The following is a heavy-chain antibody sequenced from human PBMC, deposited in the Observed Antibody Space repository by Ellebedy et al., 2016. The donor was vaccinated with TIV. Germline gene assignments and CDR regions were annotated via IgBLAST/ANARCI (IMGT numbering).Heavy chain of an antibody. CDR3: AKTEGRDGYGRYFYGMEV. CDR1: GFLFSSYT. Sequence: PGGSLRLSCAASGFLFSSYTMSWVRQAPGKGLEWVSVSSGTGVSTDYADSVKGRFTISRDNSKNTAYLQMNSLKAEDTAVYYCAKTEGRDGYGRYFYGMEVWGRGTTVTVSS. J-gene: IGHJ6*02. CDR2: SSGTGVST. D-gene: IGHD5-24*01. V-gene: IGHV3-23*01.